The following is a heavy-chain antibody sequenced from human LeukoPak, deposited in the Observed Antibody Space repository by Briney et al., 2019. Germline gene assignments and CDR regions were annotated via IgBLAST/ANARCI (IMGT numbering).Heavy chain of an antibody. CDR3: ARTARGALDAFDI. V-gene: IGHV4-38-2*01. CDR1: GYSISSGYY. CDR2: IYHSGST. J-gene: IGHJ3*02. Sequence: SETLSLTCAVSGYSISSGYYWGWIRQPPGKGLEWIGSIYHSGSTYYNPSLKSQVTISVDTSKNQFSLKLSSVTAADTAVYYCARTARGALDAFDIWGQGTMVTVSS.